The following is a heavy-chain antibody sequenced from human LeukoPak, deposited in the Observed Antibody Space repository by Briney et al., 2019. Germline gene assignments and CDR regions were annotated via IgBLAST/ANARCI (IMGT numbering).Heavy chain of an antibody. D-gene: IGHD6-13*01. CDR2: INPNSGGT. CDR3: ARDPTGLIAAAGNPDY. CDR1: GYTFTGYY. V-gene: IGHV1-2*02. J-gene: IGHJ4*02. Sequence: ASVKVSCKASGYTFTGYYMHWVRQAPGQGLEWMGWINPNSGGTNYAQKFQGRVIMTRDTSISTAYMQLSRLRSDDTAVYYCARDPTGLIAAAGNPDYWGQGTLVTVSS.